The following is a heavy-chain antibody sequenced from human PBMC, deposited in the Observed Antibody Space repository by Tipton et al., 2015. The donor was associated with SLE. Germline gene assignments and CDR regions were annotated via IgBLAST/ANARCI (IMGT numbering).Heavy chain of an antibody. J-gene: IGHJ4*02. CDR3: VRDPPPPRN. V-gene: IGHV3-74*01. Sequence: SLRLSCAASGFTFRSSWMHWVRQVPGKGLVWVSRISSDGRTTNYADSVKGRFTISRDDARDTLYLQMNSLRTEDTAVYYCVRDPPPPRNWGQGTLVTVSA. CDR2: ISSDGRTT. CDR1: GFTFRSSW.